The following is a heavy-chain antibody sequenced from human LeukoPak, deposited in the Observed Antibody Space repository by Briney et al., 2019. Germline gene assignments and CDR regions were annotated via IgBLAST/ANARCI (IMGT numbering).Heavy chain of an antibody. Sequence: GGSLRLSCAASGFTFSSYSMNWVRQAPGKGLVWVSRINPEATTITYADSVKGRFTISRDNAKNTLYLQMNSLRAEDTAVYYCARGGPVVPAAIPYYFDYWGQGTLVTVSS. D-gene: IGHD2-2*02. J-gene: IGHJ4*02. CDR1: GFTFSSYS. CDR3: ARGGPVVPAAIPYYFDY. CDR2: INPEATTI. V-gene: IGHV3-74*03.